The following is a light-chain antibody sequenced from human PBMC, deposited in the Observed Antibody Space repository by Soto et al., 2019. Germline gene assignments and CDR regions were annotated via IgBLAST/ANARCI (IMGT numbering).Light chain of an antibody. J-gene: IGKJ3*01. Sequence: EIVMTQSPATLSASPGERATLSCRASQAISSNLAWYQQKPGQAPRLLIYGASTRPTGVPARFSGSGSGTEFTLTISSLQSEDFAVYYCQQYNNWPPIFTFGPGTKVHIK. CDR1: QAISSN. CDR2: GAS. CDR3: QQYNNWPPIFT. V-gene: IGKV3-15*01.